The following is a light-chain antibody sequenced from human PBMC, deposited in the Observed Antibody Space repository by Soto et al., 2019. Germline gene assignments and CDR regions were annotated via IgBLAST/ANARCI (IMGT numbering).Light chain of an antibody. CDR3: QSYDSRLTAYV. V-gene: IGLV1-40*01. CDR2: GNN. Sequence: QSVLTQPPSVSGAPGQRVTISCTGSSSSIGAGYDVHWYHQLPGAAPKLLVSGNNNRPSGVPDRFSASKSGTSASLAITGLQTEDEAQYYCQSYDSRLTAYVFGTGTTVHVL. CDR1: SSSIGAGYD. J-gene: IGLJ1*01.